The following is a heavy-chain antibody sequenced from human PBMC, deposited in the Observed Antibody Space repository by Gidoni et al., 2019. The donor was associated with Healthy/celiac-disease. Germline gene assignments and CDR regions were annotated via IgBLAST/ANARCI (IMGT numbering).Heavy chain of an antibody. V-gene: IGHV3-30*04. Sequence: QVPLVESGGGVVQPGRSLRLSCAASGFTFSRYAMHWVRQAPGKGLEWVAVISYDGSNKYYADSVKGRFTISRDNSKNTLYLQMNSLRAEDTAVYYCAREFLSDYGFPLIDYWGQGTLVTVSS. D-gene: IGHD3-10*01. CDR3: AREFLSDYGFPLIDY. J-gene: IGHJ4*02. CDR1: GFTFSRYA. CDR2: ISYDGSNK.